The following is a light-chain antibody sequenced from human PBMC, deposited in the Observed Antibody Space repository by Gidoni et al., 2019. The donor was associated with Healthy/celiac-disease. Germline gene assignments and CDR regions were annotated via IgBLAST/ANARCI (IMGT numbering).Light chain of an antibody. CDR1: NIGSKS. V-gene: IGLV3-21*02. CDR2: DDS. CDR3: QVWDSSSDHPV. J-gene: IGLJ3*02. Sequence: SDVLTQPPSVSVAPGPTARTTCGGNNIGSKSVHWYQQKPGQAPVLVVYDDSDRPSGIPERFSGSNSGNTATLTIGRVEAGDEADYYCQVWDSSSDHPVFGGGTKLTVL.